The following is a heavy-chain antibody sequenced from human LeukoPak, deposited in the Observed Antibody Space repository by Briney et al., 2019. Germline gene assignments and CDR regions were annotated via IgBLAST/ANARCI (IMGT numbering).Heavy chain of an antibody. Sequence: PSETLSLTCTVSGGSISTSYWIWLRQPPRKGLEGIGYIYYSGYTNYNPSLKSRVTMSVDTSKNQFSLKLSSVTAADTAVYYCARGQSTGTTAQPDYWGQGTLVTVSS. CDR3: ARGQSTGTTAQPDY. CDR2: IYYSGYT. V-gene: IGHV4-59*01. J-gene: IGHJ4*02. CDR1: GGSISTSY. D-gene: IGHD1-1*01.